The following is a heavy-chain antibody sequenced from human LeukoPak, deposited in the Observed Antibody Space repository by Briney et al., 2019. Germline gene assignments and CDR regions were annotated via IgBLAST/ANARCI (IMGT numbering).Heavy chain of an antibody. D-gene: IGHD3-22*01. J-gene: IGHJ4*02. CDR2: ISSSGSTI. CDR3: ARDTRPTDRSGYYHPDYFDY. CDR1: GFTFSDYY. Sequence: GGSLRLSCAASGFTFSDYYMSWIRQAPGKGLEWVSYISSSGSTIYYADSVKGRCTISRDNAKNSLYLQMNSLRAEDTAVYYCARDTRPTDRSGYYHPDYFDYWGQGTLVTVSS. V-gene: IGHV3-11*04.